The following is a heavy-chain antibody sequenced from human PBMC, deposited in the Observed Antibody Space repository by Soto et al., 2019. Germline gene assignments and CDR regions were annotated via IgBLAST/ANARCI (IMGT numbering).Heavy chain of an antibody. V-gene: IGHV1-69*13. D-gene: IGHD6-6*01. J-gene: IGHJ6*02. CDR2: IIPIFGTA. Sequence: ASVKVSCKASGGTFSSYAISWVRQAPGQGLEWMGGIIPIFGTANYAQKFQGRVTITADESTSTAYMELSSLRSEDTAVYYCARDSEYSSHQPRYYGMDVWGQGTTVTVSS. CDR3: ARDSEYSSHQPRYYGMDV. CDR1: GGTFSSYA.